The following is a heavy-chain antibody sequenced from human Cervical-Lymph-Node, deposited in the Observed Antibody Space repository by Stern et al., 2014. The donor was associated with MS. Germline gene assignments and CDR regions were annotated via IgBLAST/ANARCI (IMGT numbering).Heavy chain of an antibody. CDR1: GDSISSYTHY. V-gene: IGHV4-39*01. CDR2: VYYSGAT. CDR3: AKHACTGAACPFDL. J-gene: IGHJ4*02. D-gene: IGHD2-8*02. Sequence: QVQLGQSGPGLVKPSETLSLTCAVSGDSISSYTHYWAWIRQPPGKGLEWIGSVYYSGATYYNPALKSPVTIPVDTSKNHFSLGLNSVTAADTAVYYCAKHACTGAACPFDLWGQGTLVTVSS.